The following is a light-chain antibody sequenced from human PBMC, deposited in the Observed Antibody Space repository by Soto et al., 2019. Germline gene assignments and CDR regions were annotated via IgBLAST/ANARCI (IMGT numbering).Light chain of an antibody. CDR3: QQYSSYPT. CDR1: QSVSSN. J-gene: IGKJ1*01. CDR2: GAF. Sequence: EILMTQSPVTLSVSPGERATLSCRASQSVSSNLAWYQQKPGQAPSLLIYGAFTRATGIPARFSGSGSGTEFTLTISSLQSDDFATYYCQQYSSYPTFGQGTKVDI. V-gene: IGKV3-15*01.